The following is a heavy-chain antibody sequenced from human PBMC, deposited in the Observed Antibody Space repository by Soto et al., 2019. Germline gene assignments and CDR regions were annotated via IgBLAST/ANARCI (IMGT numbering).Heavy chain of an antibody. CDR1: GYTLTELS. J-gene: IGHJ3*02. CDR2: FDPEDGET. D-gene: IGHD2-15*01. CDR3: ATFSVVVVAATTGPYAFDI. Sequence: ASVKVSCKVSGYTLTELSMHCVRQAPGKGLEWMGGFDPEDGETIYAQKFQGRVTMTEDTSTDTAYMELSSLRSEDTAVYYCATFSVVVVAATTGPYAFDIWGQGTMVTVSS. V-gene: IGHV1-24*01.